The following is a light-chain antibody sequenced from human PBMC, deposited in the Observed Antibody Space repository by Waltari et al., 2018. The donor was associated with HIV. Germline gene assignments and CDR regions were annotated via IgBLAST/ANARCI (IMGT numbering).Light chain of an antibody. CDR3: QRYNAVPVT. J-gene: IGKJ5*01. CDR2: SAS. V-gene: IGKV1-27*01. CDR1: DIVGPY. Sequence: DFQMTQSPSSLTASVGDKVTITCRTNDIVGPYIALYQKKEGKVPRVLIYSASVLSSRVPSRFRGHGSGTDFTLTISSLPPEDAGTYYCQRYNAVPVTFGQGTRLEIK.